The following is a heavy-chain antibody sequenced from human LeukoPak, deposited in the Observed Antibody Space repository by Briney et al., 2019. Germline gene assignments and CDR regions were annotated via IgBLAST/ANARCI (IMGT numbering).Heavy chain of an antibody. CDR2: ISTSIGNT. CDR3: GRVISGFIDY. J-gene: IGHJ4*02. V-gene: IGHV1-18*01. D-gene: IGHD3-22*01. CDR1: GYSFISYG. Sequence: ASVKVSCMHSGYSFISYGIRPVRQAPGQGLEWMGWISTSIGNTNYAQKFQGKFSMTSDTSTSTAYMELRSLRSDDTAMYYCGRVISGFIDYWGQGIPVTVSS.